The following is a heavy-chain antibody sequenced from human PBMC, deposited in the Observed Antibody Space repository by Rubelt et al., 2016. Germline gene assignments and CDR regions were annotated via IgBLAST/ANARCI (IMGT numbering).Heavy chain of an antibody. Sequence: QVQLVQSGAEVKKPGASVMISCRTSGYSFTSYTIHWVRQAPGQGLEWLGWIVTGNGDTKYSPSCQGRVTFTKDTSASTAYMELRSLTSEDTSIYYCARDSAAMQAWFGPWGQGTQVTVSS. CDR3: ARDSAAMQAWFGP. CDR1: GYSFTSYT. J-gene: IGHJ5*02. CDR2: IVTGNGDT. D-gene: IGHD2-2*01. V-gene: IGHV1-3*04.